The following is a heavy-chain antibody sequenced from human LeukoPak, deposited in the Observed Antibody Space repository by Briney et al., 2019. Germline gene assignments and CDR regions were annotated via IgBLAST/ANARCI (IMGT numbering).Heavy chain of an antibody. CDR2: ISGSGDNT. D-gene: IGHD1-26*01. Sequence: GGSLRLSCAASGFTFSGFVMSWVRRTPGKGLEWVSGISGSGDNTLYADSVKGRFTISRDNSKNTLYLEMNSLRAEDTAIYYCAKMKGHPLPKYYMDVWGQGTTVTVSS. V-gene: IGHV3-23*01. J-gene: IGHJ6*01. CDR3: AKMKGHPLPKYYMDV. CDR1: GFTFSGFV.